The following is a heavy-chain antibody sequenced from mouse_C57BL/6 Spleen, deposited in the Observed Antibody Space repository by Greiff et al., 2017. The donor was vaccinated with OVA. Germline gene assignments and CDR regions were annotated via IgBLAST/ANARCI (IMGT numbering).Heavy chain of an antibody. Sequence: VQLQQSGAELVRPGTSVKMSCKASGYTFTNYWIGWAKQRPGHGLEWIGDIYPGGGYTNYNEKFKGKATLTADKSSSTAYMQFSSLTSEDSAIYYCARSGDYDGRAMDYWGQGTSVTVSS. CDR2: IYPGGGYT. CDR1: GYTFTNYW. CDR3: ARSGDYDGRAMDY. J-gene: IGHJ4*01. V-gene: IGHV1-63*01. D-gene: IGHD2-4*01.